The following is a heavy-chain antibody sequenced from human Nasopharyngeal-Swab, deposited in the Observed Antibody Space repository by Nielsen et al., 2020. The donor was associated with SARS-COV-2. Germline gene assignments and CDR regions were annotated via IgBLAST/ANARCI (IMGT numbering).Heavy chain of an antibody. Sequence: VRQAPGKGQEWLAVIWYDGGNKFYADSVKGRFAISRDNSENTLYLQMNSLRAEDTAVYYCARFGLYDTLTGYYSHYYMDVWGKGTTVTVSS. CDR2: IWYDGGNK. D-gene: IGHD3-9*01. CDR3: ARFGLYDTLTGYYSHYYMDV. J-gene: IGHJ6*03. V-gene: IGHV3-33*01.